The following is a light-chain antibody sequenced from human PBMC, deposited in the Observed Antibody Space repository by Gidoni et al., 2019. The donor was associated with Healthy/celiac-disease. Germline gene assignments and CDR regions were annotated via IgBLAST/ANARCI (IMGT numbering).Light chain of an antibody. CDR2: DDS. J-gene: IGLJ3*02. V-gene: IGLV3-21*03. CDR3: QVWDSSSDHLWV. Sequence: SYVLTQPPSLSVAPGKTARITCGGNNIGSKSVHWYQQKPGQAPVLVVYDDSDRPSGIPDRFSGSNSGNTATLTISRVEAGDEAAYYCQVWDSSSDHLWVFGGGTKLTVL. CDR1: NIGSKS.